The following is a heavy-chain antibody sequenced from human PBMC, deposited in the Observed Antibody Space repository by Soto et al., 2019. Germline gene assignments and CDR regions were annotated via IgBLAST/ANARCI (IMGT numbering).Heavy chain of an antibody. J-gene: IGHJ5*02. CDR1: GGTFSSYA. CDR2: IIPIFGTE. V-gene: IGHV1-69*13. D-gene: IGHD2-15*01. Sequence: AASVKVSCKASGGTFSSYAFSWVRPAPGQGLAGMGGIIPIFGTENYAQKFQGRVTITADESTSTAYMELSSLRSEDTAVDYGVKYYASGGSCYRELFHNWFDPWGQGTLVTVSS. CDR3: VKYYASGGSCYRELFHNWFDP.